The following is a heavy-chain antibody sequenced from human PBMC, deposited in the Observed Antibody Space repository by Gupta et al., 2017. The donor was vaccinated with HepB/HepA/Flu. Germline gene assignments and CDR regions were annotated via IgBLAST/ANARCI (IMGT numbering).Heavy chain of an antibody. J-gene: IGHJ2*01. V-gene: IGHV4-4*02. CDR3: ARGDSSSWSSRWGYFDL. CDR2: IYHGGSP. CDR1: GVSISSFHY. Sequence: QVQLQESGPGLVKHSGTLSLTCVVSGVSISSFHYWSWVRQLPGKGLEWIGEIYHGGSPNYNPSLKSRVTISLDKSKNQFSLKLSSVTAADTAVYYCARGDSSSWSSRWGYFDLWGRGTLVTVSS. D-gene: IGHD6-13*01.